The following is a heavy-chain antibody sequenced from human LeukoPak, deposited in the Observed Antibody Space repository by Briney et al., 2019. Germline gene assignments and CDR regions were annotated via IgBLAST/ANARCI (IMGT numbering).Heavy chain of an antibody. CDR1: GGSFSGYY. CDR2: INHSGST. V-gene: IGHV4-34*01. CDR3: ARRFSSGYYYNWFDP. Sequence: RSSETLSLTCAVYGGSFSGYYWSWIRQPPGKGLEWIGEINHSGSTNYNPSLKSRVTISVDTSKNQFSLKLSSVTAADTAVYYCARRFSSGYYYNWFDPWGQGTLVTVSS. D-gene: IGHD3-22*01. J-gene: IGHJ5*02.